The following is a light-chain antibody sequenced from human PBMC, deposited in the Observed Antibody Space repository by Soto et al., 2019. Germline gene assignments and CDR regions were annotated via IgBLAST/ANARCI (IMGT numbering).Light chain of an antibody. Sequence: QSALTQPASVSGSPGQSITISCTGTSSDVGSHNLVSWYQQHPDRAPKLIIYEGSKRPSGVSNRFSGSKSGNTASLTISGLQAEDEAEYFCCSYAGSSTYIFGSGTKVTVL. CDR2: EGS. CDR3: CSYAGSSTYI. J-gene: IGLJ1*01. V-gene: IGLV2-23*01. CDR1: SSDVGSHNL.